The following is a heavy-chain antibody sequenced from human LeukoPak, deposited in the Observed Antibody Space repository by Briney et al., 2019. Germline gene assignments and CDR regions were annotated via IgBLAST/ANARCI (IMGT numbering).Heavy chain of an antibody. V-gene: IGHV3-23*01. J-gene: IGHJ4*02. Sequence: PGGSLRLSCAASGFTVSSNYMSWVRQAPGKGLEWVSVISGSGGNTYYADSVKGRFTISRDNSKNTLYLQLNSLRAEDTAVYYCVRFWGNFDYWGQGTLVTVAS. D-gene: IGHD7-27*01. CDR2: ISGSGGNT. CDR1: GFTVSSNY. CDR3: VRFWGNFDY.